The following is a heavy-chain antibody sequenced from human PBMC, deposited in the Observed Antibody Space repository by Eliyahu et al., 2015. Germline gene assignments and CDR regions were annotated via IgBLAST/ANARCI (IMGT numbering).Heavy chain of an antibody. CDR1: GFTFGXYA. D-gene: IGHD3-22*01. J-gene: IGHJ3*02. V-gene: IGHV3-9*01. Sequence: EVQLVESGGGLVQPGRSLRLSCAASGFTFGXYAMQWVRQAPGKGLEWVAGISRNSGSIGYADSVKGRFTISRDNAKNSLYLEMDSLRAEDTAFYYCAKNGPDSSGSDDAFDIWGLGTLVTVSS. CDR2: ISRNSGSI. CDR3: AKNGPDSSGSDDAFDI.